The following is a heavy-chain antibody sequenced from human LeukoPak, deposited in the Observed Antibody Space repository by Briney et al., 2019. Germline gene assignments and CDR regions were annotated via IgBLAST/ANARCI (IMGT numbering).Heavy chain of an antibody. CDR2: MRSNGGTT. CDR1: GFSFSNYA. Sequence: GGSLRLSCSGAGFSFSNYAMHWVRQAPGKGLEYVSAMRSNGGTTFYAASVKGRFTISRDNSKNTLYLQMSSLRAEDTAVYYCVKSEDYLKWIDTWGQGTLVTVSS. D-gene: IGHD2/OR15-2a*01. J-gene: IGHJ5*02. V-gene: IGHV3-64D*09. CDR3: VKSEDYLKWIDT.